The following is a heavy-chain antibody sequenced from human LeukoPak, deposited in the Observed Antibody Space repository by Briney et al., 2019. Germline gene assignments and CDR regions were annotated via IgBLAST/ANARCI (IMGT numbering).Heavy chain of an antibody. CDR2: IIPTFGTA. V-gene: IGHV1-69*05. CDR3: AREVVVPAATYYYSYYMDV. Sequence: SVKLSCKASGATFSSYAISWVRQAPGQGLGWMGRIIPTFGTANYAQKFQGRVTITTDESTSTAYMEVSSLRPEDTAVYYCAREVVVPAATYYYSYYMDVWGKGTSVSVSS. D-gene: IGHD2-2*01. J-gene: IGHJ6*03. CDR1: GATFSSYA.